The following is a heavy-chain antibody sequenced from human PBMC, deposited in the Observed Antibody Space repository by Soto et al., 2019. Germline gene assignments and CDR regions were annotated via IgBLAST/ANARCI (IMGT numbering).Heavy chain of an antibody. Sequence: TGVSMRLSCRAAGFNISNSGVDCVSKNTGKGLEWVSTIRGSDGGAYYADSVKGRFTISRDKSNNTLFLQMNSLRAEDTALYYCAKDRCGASCISDSDYWGQGTLVTVSS. CDR1: GFNISNSG. CDR2: IRGSDGGA. D-gene: IGHD2-15*01. V-gene: IGHV3-23*01. CDR3: AKDRCGASCISDSDY. J-gene: IGHJ4*02.